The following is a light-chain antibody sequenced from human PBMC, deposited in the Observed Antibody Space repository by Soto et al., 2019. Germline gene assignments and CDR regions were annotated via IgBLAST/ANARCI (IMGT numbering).Light chain of an antibody. Sequence: DIQLTQSPSFLSASVGDRVTITCRASQGISSYLAWYQQKPGKAPKLLIYTASTLQGGVPSRFSGSGSGTEFTLTISSLQPEDFATYYCQQLNSYPRFGPGTTVDF. CDR2: TAS. CDR3: QQLNSYPR. CDR1: QGISSY. V-gene: IGKV1-9*01. J-gene: IGKJ3*01.